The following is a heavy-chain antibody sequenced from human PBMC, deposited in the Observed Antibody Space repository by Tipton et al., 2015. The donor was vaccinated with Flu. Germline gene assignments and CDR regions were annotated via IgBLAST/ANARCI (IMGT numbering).Heavy chain of an antibody. CDR3: ARLWTSTEYSSGWYDFDY. CDR2: IYYSGST. J-gene: IGHJ4*02. D-gene: IGHD6-19*01. CDR1: GGSISSSSYY. Sequence: TLSLTCTVSGGSISSSSYYWGWIRQPPGKGLEWIGSIYYSGSTYYNPSLKSRVTISVDTSKNQFSLKLSSVTAADTAVYYCARLWTSTEYSSGWYDFDYWGQGTLVTVSS. V-gene: IGHV4-39*01.